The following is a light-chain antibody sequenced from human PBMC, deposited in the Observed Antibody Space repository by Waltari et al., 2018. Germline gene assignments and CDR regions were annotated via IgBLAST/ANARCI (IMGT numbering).Light chain of an antibody. V-gene: IGKV3-11*01. CDR1: QSVGSY. J-gene: IGKJ4*01. CDR3: QQRSNRPLT. Sequence: EIVLTQSPATLSLSPGERATLSCRASQSVGSYLAWYQQKPGQAPRLLIYDASNRATGIPARFSGSGSGTDFTLTISSLEPEDIAIYYCQQRSNRPLTFGGGTKVEIK. CDR2: DAS.